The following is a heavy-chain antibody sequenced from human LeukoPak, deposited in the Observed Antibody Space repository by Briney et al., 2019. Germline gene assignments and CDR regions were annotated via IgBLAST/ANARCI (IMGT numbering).Heavy chain of an antibody. D-gene: IGHD2/OR15-2a*01. CDR3: ARADPTNTGHEYFDY. CDR1: GYTFNRYG. V-gene: IGHV1-18*01. J-gene: IGHJ4*02. CDR2: NSALTGNI. Sequence: GASVKVSCKASGYTFNRYGISWVRQAPGQRPEWMGWNSALTGNIDYAPKFQGRVTMNTDTSTRTAYMELSRLVSADTAVYFCARADPTNTGHEYFDYWGRGTLVTVSS.